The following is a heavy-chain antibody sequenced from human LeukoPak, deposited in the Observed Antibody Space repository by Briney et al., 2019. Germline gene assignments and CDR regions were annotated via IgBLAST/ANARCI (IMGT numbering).Heavy chain of an antibody. V-gene: IGHV1-69*13. Sequence: SVKVSCKASGGTFSSYAINWVRQAPGQGLEWMGGIIPIFGTANYAQKFQGRVTITADESTSTAHMELSSLRSEDTAAYYCARGPTGVYYYYGMDVWGQGTTVTVSS. CDR1: GGTFSSYA. J-gene: IGHJ6*02. CDR3: ARGPTGVYYYYGMDV. D-gene: IGHD7-27*01. CDR2: IIPIFGTA.